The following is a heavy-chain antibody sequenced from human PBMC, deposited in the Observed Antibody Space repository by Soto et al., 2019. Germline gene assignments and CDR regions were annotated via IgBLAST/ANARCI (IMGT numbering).Heavy chain of an antibody. V-gene: IGHV4-59*01. J-gene: IGHJ4*02. Sequence: SETLSLTCTVSGGSISSYYWSWIRQPPGKGLEWIGYIYYSGSTNYNPSLESRVTISVDTSKNQISLRLSSVTAADTAVYYCAREYSSGYFQYLDYWGQGTLVTVSS. CDR2: IYYSGST. CDR3: AREYSSGYFQYLDY. D-gene: IGHD3-22*01. CDR1: GGSISSYY.